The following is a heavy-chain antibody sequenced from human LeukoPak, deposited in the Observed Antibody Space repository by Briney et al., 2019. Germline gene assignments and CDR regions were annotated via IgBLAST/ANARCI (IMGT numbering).Heavy chain of an antibody. CDR1: GGSFSGYY. CDR3: ARGLGGYYDSSGYYYDDAFDI. Sequence: SGTLSLTCAVYGGSFSGYYWSWIRQPPGKGLEWIGEINHSGSTNYNPSLKSRVTISVDTSKNQFSLKLSSVTAADTAVYYCARGLGGYYDSSGYYYDDAFDIWGQGTMVTVSS. V-gene: IGHV4-34*01. D-gene: IGHD3-22*01. CDR2: INHSGST. J-gene: IGHJ3*02.